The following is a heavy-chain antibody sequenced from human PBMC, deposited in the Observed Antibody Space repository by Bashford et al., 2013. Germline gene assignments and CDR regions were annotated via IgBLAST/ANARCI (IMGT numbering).Heavy chain of an antibody. V-gene: IGHV1-2*06. Sequence: VASVKVSCKTSGYMFSGYHIHWVRQAPGQGLEWMGRINPKTGGTNYAQKFQGRVTITADKSTSTAYMELSSLRSEDTAVYYCARDFQRGSYYFDYWGQGTLVTVSS. CDR1: GYMFSGYH. D-gene: IGHD3-16*02. J-gene: IGHJ4*02. CDR2: INPKTGGT. CDR3: ARDFQRGSYYFDY.